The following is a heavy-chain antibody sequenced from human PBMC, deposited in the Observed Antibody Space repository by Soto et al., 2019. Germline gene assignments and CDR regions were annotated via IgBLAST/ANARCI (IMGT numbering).Heavy chain of an antibody. CDR1: GGSISSYY. Sequence: PSETLSLTCTVSGGSISSYYWSWIRQPPGKGLEWIGYIYYSGSTNYNPSLKSRVTISVDTSKNQFSLKLSSVTAADTAVYYCASLWGWSVAYWGQGTLVTVSS. CDR3: ASLWGWSVAY. D-gene: IGHD3-16*01. V-gene: IGHV4-59*08. J-gene: IGHJ4*02. CDR2: IYYSGST.